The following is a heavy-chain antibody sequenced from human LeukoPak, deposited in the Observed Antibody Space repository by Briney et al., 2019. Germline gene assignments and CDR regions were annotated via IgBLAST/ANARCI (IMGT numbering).Heavy chain of an antibody. CDR2: ISSSSSTI. CDR1: GFTFSSYS. D-gene: IGHD5-18*01. J-gene: IGHJ4*02. Sequence: GGSLRLSCAASGFTFSSYSMNWVRQAPGKGLEWVSYISSSSSTIYYADSVKGRLTISRDNAKNSLYLQMNSLRDEDTAVYYCARADSAIASTLKEWGQGTLVTVSS. V-gene: IGHV3-48*02. CDR3: ARADSAIASTLKE.